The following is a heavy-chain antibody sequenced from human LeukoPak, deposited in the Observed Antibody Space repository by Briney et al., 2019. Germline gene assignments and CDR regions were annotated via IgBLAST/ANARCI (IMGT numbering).Heavy chain of an antibody. CDR1: GFTFSSYG. V-gene: IGHV3-23*01. J-gene: IGHJ6*02. CDR3: VKPSTSGGDYYGLDV. D-gene: IGHD5-12*01. Sequence: GGSLRLSCAASGFTFSSYGMHWVRQAPGKGLEWVSDISGNGRRINYADSVNGRFTISRDNSKNTLYVQMNSLRGEDTATYYCVKPSTSGGDYYGLDVWDQGTTVTVSS. CDR2: ISGNGRRI.